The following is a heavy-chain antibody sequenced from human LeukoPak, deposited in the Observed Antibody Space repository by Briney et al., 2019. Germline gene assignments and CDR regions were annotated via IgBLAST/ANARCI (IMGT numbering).Heavy chain of an antibody. D-gene: IGHD6-13*01. CDR3: GRDSPSAAAYY. CDR1: GFTVSRNY. V-gene: IGHV3-53*04. Sequence: PGGSLRLSCAASGFTVSRNYMSWARQAPGKGLEWGSVLYSGGSTYYATSVQGRFTISRHQSKNTLFLQMNSLRAEGTAGYYCGRDSPSAAAYYWGQGTLVTVSS. CDR2: LYSGGST. J-gene: IGHJ4*02.